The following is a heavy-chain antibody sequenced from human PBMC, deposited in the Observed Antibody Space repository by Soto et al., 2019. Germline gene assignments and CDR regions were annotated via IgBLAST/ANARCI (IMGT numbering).Heavy chain of an antibody. CDR1: GGTFTSYR. V-gene: IGHV1-69*13. Sequence: SVKVSCKASGGTFTSYRFNWVRQARGQGLEWLGGIVPIYGTADYAQKFQGRVTITADESTRTVYLELSSLKSQDTALYSGARGSGARLSSSWGQGTLVTVSS. J-gene: IGHJ4*02. CDR3: ARGSGARLSSS. CDR2: IVPIYGTA. D-gene: IGHD6-13*01.